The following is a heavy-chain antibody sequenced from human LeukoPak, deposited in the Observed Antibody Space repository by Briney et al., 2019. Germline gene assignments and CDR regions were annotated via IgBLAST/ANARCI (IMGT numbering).Heavy chain of an antibody. J-gene: IGHJ4*02. CDR1: GFTFSSYS. D-gene: IGHD2-8*01. CDR3: ARGMRSTLVGY. CDR2: ISSSSSYI. V-gene: IGHV3-21*01. Sequence: GGSLRLSCAASGFTFSSYSMNWVRQAPGKGLGWVSSISSSSSYIYYADSVKGRFTISRDNAKNSLYLQMNSLRAEDTAVYYCARGMRSTLVGYWGQGTLVTVSS.